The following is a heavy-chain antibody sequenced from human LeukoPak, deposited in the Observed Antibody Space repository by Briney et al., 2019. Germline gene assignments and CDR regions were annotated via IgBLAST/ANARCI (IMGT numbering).Heavy chain of an antibody. CDR2: IYTSGST. CDR3: ARDGGYCSGGSCYGLES. D-gene: IGHD2-15*01. J-gene: IGHJ4*02. V-gene: IGHV4-4*07. Sequence: SETLSLTCTVSGGSISSYYWSWIRQPAGKGLEWIGRIYTSGSTNYNPSLKSRVTISVDTPKNQFSLKLSSVTAADTAVYYCARDGGYCSGGSCYGLESWGQGTLVTVSS. CDR1: GGSISSYY.